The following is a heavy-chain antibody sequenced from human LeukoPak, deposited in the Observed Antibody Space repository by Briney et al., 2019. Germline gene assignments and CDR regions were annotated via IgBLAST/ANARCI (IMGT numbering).Heavy chain of an antibody. CDR1: GFTFSTYE. Sequence: GGSLRLSCAASGFTFSTYEMNWVRQAPGKGLEWVSYISSSGRTIYYADSVKGRFTISRDNAKNSLYLQMNSLRAEDTAIYYCARGGSGWGAFDIWGQATMVTVSS. D-gene: IGHD3-16*01. V-gene: IGHV3-48*03. CDR2: ISSSGRTI. J-gene: IGHJ3*02. CDR3: ARGGSGWGAFDI.